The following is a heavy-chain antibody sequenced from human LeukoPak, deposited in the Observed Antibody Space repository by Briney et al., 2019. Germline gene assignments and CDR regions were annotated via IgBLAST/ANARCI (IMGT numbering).Heavy chain of an antibody. V-gene: IGHV3-64D*06. CDR2: ITSNGGAI. J-gene: IGHJ3*01. D-gene: IGHD5-12*01. CDR3: VKDVSTRYSACESAFDA. Sequence: PGGSLRLSCSASAFTFSGYAMHWVRQAPGKGPECISSITSNGGAIYYADSVRGRFTISRDNSEYTLYLQMSGLRAEDTAVYYCVKDVSTRYSACESAFDAWGQGTMVIVSS. CDR1: AFTFSGYA.